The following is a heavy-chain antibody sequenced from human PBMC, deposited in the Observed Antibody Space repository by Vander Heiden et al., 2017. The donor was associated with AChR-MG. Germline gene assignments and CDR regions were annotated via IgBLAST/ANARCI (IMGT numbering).Heavy chain of an antibody. CDR1: GGSISSSGCY. Sequence: QLQLQESGPGLVKHSETLSLNSIVSGGSISSSGCYWGWIRQPQGKVLDRIGSIYYSESTYYNPSLKSRVTISVDTSKNHFSLKLSSVTAADTAVYYCARGPSSLMTPDYWGQGTLVTVSS. D-gene: IGHD2-8*01. CDR2: IYYSEST. CDR3: ARGPSSLMTPDY. V-gene: IGHV4-39*02. J-gene: IGHJ4*02.